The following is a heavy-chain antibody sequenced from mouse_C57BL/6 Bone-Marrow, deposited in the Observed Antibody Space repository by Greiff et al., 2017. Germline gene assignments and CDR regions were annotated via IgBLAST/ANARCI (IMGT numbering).Heavy chain of an antibody. J-gene: IGHJ4*01. Sequence: QVQLKQSGAELAKPVASVKLSCKASGYTFTSYWMHWVKQRPGQGLEWIGYINPSSGYTKYNQKFKDKATLTADKSSSTAYMQLSSLTYEDSAVYYCAINYGSSSYYAMDYWGQGTSVTVSS. D-gene: IGHD1-1*01. CDR1: GYTFTSYW. CDR3: AINYGSSSYYAMDY. V-gene: IGHV1-7*01. CDR2: INPSSGYT.